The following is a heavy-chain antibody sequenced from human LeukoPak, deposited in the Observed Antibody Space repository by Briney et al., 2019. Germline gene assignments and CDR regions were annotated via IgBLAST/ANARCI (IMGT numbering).Heavy chain of an antibody. CDR2: ISGSGGST. CDR1: GFTFSSYA. CDR3: ANAIAVAGPNFDY. Sequence: PGGSLRLSCAASGFTFSSYAMSWVRQAPGKGLEWVSAISGSGGSTYYADSVKGRFTISRDNSKNTPYLQMNSLRAEDTAVYYCANAIAVAGPNFDYWGQGTLVTVSS. J-gene: IGHJ4*02. V-gene: IGHV3-23*01. D-gene: IGHD6-19*01.